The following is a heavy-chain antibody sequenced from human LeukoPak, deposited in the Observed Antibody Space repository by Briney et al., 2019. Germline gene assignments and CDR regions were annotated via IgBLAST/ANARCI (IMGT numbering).Heavy chain of an antibody. CDR2: INPSGGST. J-gene: IGHJ4*02. V-gene: IGHV1-46*01. CDR3: ARQDGYNTYDF. Sequence: ASVKVSCKASGYTFTSYYMHWVRQPPGQGLEWMGIINPSGGSTNYAQTFQGRVTITSDTSTSTVYKELSSLRSEDTAVYYCARQDGYNTYDFWGQGTLVTVSS. CDR1: GYTFTSYY. D-gene: IGHD5-24*01.